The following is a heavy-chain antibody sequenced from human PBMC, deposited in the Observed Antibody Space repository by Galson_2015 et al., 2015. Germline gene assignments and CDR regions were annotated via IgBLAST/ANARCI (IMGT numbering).Heavy chain of an antibody. CDR2: ISRSGSAI. CDR3: ARAAPRDDYTSEIRN. J-gene: IGHJ4*02. D-gene: IGHD2-2*02. V-gene: IGHV3-48*03. CDR1: GFPFSNYD. Sequence: SLRLSCAVSGFPFSNYDMNWVRQAPGKGLEWISYISRSGSAIFYADSVKGRFTISRDNAKNSLYLQMNSLRVEDTAVYYCARAAPRDDYTSEIRNWGQGTLVTVSS.